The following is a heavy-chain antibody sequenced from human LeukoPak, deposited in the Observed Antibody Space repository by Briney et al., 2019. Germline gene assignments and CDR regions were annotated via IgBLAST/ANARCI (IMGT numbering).Heavy chain of an antibody. CDR3: ARVDYGARRDY. CDR1: GGSLSTNY. CDR2: IYYSGST. D-gene: IGHD4/OR15-4a*01. J-gene: IGHJ4*02. V-gene: IGHV4-59*01. Sequence: PSETLSLTCTVSGGSLSTNYWSWIRQPPGKGLEWIGYIYYSGSTNYNPSLKSRVTISVDTSKNQFSLKLSSVTAADTAVYYCARVDYGARRDYWGQDTVVTVSS.